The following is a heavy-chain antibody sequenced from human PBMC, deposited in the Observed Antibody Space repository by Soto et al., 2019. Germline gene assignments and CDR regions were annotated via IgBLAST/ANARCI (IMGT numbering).Heavy chain of an antibody. J-gene: IGHJ4*02. CDR1: GFSLSTSGMG. D-gene: IGHD1-26*01. V-gene: IGHV2-5*02. CDR2: IYWDDDK. Sequence: QITLKESGPTLVKPTQTLTLTCTFSGFSLSTSGMGVGWIRQPPGKALEWLALIYWDDDKRYSPSLKSRLTITKDTSKNQVVVTMTNMDPVDTATYYCAHTTSWGALNYFDYWGQGTLVNVSS. CDR3: AHTTSWGALNYFDY.